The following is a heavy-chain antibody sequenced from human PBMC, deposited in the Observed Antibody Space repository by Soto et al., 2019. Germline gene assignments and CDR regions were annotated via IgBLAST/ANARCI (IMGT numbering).Heavy chain of an antibody. V-gene: IGHV4-30-2*01. CDR2: IYHHGSA. D-gene: IGHD3-22*01. CDR3: ASSTQYHFDSSGFPTGPHFALDV. J-gene: IGHJ3*01. Sequence: SETLSLTCAVSGGSIRNYYWSWIRQPPGKGLEWIGYIYHHGSAYYNPSPKSRVTISVDTSKNQFSLTLSSVTGADTAVYFCASSTQYHFDSSGFPTGPHFALDVWGRGKMVTVSS. CDR1: GGSIRNYY.